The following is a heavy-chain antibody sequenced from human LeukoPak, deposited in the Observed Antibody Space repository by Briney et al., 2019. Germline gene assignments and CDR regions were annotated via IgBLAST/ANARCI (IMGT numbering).Heavy chain of an antibody. CDR1: GYTFTSYA. D-gene: IGHD3-22*01. CDR3: ARGKSRDYYDSSGYSDDAFDI. CDR2: IIPILGIA. Sequence: SVKVSCKASGYTFTSYAISWVRQAPGQGLEWMGRIIPILGIANYAQKFQGRVTITADKSTSTAYMELSSLRSEDTAVYYCARGKSRDYYDSSGYSDDAFDIWGQGTMVTVSS. J-gene: IGHJ3*02. V-gene: IGHV1-69*04.